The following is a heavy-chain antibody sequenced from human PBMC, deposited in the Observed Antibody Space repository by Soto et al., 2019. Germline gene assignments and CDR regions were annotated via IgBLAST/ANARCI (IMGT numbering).Heavy chain of an antibody. V-gene: IGHV3-74*01. J-gene: IGHJ4*02. CDR1: GFTFSSYW. D-gene: IGHD3-16*02. Sequence: GGSLRLSCAASGFTFSSYWMHWVRQVPGKGLVWVSRISSDGSITNYADSVKGRFSISRDNAKNTLYLQMNSLRAEDTAVYYSVRYPWRAGGSYRPDSGGQGALVTVSS. CDR3: VRYPWRAGGSYRPDS. CDR2: ISSDGSIT.